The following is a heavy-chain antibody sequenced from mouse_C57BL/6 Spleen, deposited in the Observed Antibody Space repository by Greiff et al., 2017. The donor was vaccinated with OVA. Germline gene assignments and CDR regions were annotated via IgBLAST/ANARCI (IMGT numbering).Heavy chain of an antibody. CDR1: GYTFTDYE. CDR3: TRRYSNYWGFAD. J-gene: IGHJ3*01. Sequence: QVQLQQSGAELVRPGASVTLSCKASGYTFTDYEMHWVKQTPVHGLEWIGAIDPETGGTAYNQKFKGKAILTADKSSSTAYMELRSLTSEDSAVYYCTRRYSNYWGFADWGQGTLVTVSA. V-gene: IGHV1-15*01. D-gene: IGHD2-5*01. CDR2: IDPETGGT.